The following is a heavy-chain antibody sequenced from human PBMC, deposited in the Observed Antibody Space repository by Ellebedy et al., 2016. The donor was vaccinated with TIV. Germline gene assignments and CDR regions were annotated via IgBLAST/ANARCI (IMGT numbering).Heavy chain of an antibody. CDR2: IKQDGSEK. Sequence: GESLKISCAASGFTFSSYWMSWVRQAPGKGLEWVANIKQDGSEKYYVDSVKGRFTISRDNAKNSLYLQMNSLRAEDTAEYYCARLLLWFGELLSPGDYWGQGTLVTVSS. V-gene: IGHV3-7*04. D-gene: IGHD3-10*01. CDR3: ARLLLWFGELLSPGDY. J-gene: IGHJ4*02. CDR1: GFTFSSYW.